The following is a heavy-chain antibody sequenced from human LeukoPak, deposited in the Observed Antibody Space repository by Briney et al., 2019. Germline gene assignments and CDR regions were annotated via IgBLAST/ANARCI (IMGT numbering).Heavy chain of an antibody. V-gene: IGHV1-2*02. D-gene: IGHD1-1*01. CDR1: RYTFTGYY. CDR3: ARARDLSGTVFDY. J-gene: IGHJ4*02. Sequence: ASVKVSCKASRYTFTGYYMHWVRQAPGQGLEWMGWINPNSGGTNYAQKFQGRVTMTRDTSISTAYMELSRLRSDDTAVYYCARARDLSGTVFDYWGQGTLVTVSS. CDR2: INPNSGGT.